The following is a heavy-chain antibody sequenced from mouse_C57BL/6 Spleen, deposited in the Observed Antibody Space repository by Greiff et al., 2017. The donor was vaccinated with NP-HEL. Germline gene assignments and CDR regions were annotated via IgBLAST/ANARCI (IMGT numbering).Heavy chain of an antibody. D-gene: IGHD1-1*01. J-gene: IGHJ2*01. CDR1: GYTFTSYW. CDR3: ARYYYGSSGDFDY. CDR2: IDPSDSYT. V-gene: IGHV1-50*01. Sequence: QVQLKQPGAELVKPGASVKLSCKASGYTFTSYWMQWVKQRPGQGLEWIGEIDPSDSYTNYNQKFKGKATLTVDTSSSTAYMQLSSLTSEDSAVYYCARYYYGSSGDFDYWGQGTTLTVSS.